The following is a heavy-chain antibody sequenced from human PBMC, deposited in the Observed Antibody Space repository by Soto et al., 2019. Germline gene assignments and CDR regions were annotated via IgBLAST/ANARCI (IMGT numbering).Heavy chain of an antibody. Sequence: CLTCTVSGGSISNAAYSWSWIRQPPGKGLEWIGYIYPSGMPFYNPSLRSRVTISIDRSNDQFSLNLKSVTAADTAVYYCARERGGYGLFDSWGQGTLVTVSS. CDR3: ARERGGYGLFDS. CDR2: IYPSGMP. V-gene: IGHV4-30-2*01. D-gene: IGHD5-18*01. CDR1: GGSISNAAYS. J-gene: IGHJ4*02.